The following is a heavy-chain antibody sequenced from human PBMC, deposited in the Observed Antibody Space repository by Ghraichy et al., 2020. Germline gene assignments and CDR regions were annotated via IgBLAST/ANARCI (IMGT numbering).Heavy chain of an antibody. Sequence: GGSLRLSCAASGFTFSSYAMSWVRLAPGKGLEWVSAISGSGGSTSYADSVKGRFTISRDNSKNTLYLQMNSLRAEDTAVYYCAKDQKYYDILTGFDYWGQGTLVTVSS. J-gene: IGHJ4*02. CDR3: AKDQKYYDILTGFDY. CDR2: ISGSGGST. CDR1: GFTFSSYA. V-gene: IGHV3-23*01. D-gene: IGHD3-9*01.